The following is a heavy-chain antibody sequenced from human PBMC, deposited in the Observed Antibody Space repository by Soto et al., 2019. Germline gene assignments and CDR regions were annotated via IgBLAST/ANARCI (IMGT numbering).Heavy chain of an antibody. V-gene: IGHV3-23*01. CDR1: GFTLCSYA. CDR3: AKHGDPRNSDAFDI. J-gene: IGHJ3*02. D-gene: IGHD4-17*01. Sequence: GGCLRLSCSASGFTLCSYAMSWVRPAPGKGLEWVSAISGSGGSTYYADSVKGRFTISRDNSKNTLYLQMNSLRAEDTAVYYCAKHGDPRNSDAFDIWGQGTMVTVSS. CDR2: ISGSGGST.